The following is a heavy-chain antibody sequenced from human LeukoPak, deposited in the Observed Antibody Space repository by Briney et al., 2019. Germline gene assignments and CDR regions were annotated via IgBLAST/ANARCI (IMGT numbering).Heavy chain of an antibody. J-gene: IGHJ3*02. Sequence: GGSLRLSCVASGFTLRSHWMHWVRQAPGKGLVWVSHIKSDGSFTNYADSVKGRFTISRDNAKNTLYLQMNSLRPEDTAVYYCARGTGAFDIWGQGTKVTVSS. CDR3: ARGTGAFDI. CDR1: GFTLRSHW. D-gene: IGHD1-1*01. V-gene: IGHV3-74*01. CDR2: IKSDGSFT.